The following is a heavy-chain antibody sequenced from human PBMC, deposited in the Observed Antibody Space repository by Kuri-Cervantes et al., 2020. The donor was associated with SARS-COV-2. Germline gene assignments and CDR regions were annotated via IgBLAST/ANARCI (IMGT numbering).Heavy chain of an antibody. J-gene: IGHJ5*02. CDR3: ARDLVGATGRWFDP. CDR1: GGSISSGGYY. Sequence: SETLSLTCTVSGGSISSGGYYWSWIRQPPGEGLEWIGYIYHSGSTYYNPSLKSRVTISVDRSKNQFSLKLSSVTAADTAVYYCARDLVGATGRWFDPWGQGTLVTVSS. V-gene: IGHV4-30-2*01. D-gene: IGHD1-26*01. CDR2: IYHSGST.